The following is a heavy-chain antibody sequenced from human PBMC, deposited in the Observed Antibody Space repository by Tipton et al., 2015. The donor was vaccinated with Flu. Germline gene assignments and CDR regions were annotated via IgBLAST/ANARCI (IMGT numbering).Heavy chain of an antibody. CDR1: SGSIRSTNYF. D-gene: IGHD3-10*02. Sequence: TLSLTCTVSSGSIRSTNYFCAWIRQPPGKRLELIGSIYPSETTYYNPSLKSRVTISVDTPKSQFSLMLRSVTAADTAVYYCARLSYYDVDLKKFYFDCWGQGALVTVSS. CDR3: ARLSYYDVDLKKFYFDC. J-gene: IGHJ4*02. V-gene: IGHV4-39*01. CDR2: IYPSETT.